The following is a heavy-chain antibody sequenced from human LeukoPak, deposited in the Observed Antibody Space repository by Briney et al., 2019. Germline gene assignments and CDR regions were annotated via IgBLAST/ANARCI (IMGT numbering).Heavy chain of an antibody. J-gene: IGHJ6*03. CDR2: ISSSSSYI. V-gene: IGHV3-21*01. Sequence: GGSLRLSCAASGFTFSSYSMNWVRQAPGKGLEWVSSISSSSSYIYYADSVKGRFTISRDNAKNSLYLQMNSLRAEDTAVYYCALDCSGGSCYSEYYMDVWGKGTTVTISS. D-gene: IGHD2-15*01. CDR3: ALDCSGGSCYSEYYMDV. CDR1: GFTFSSYS.